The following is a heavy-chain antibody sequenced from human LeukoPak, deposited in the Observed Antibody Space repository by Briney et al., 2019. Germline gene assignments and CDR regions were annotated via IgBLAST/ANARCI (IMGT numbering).Heavy chain of an antibody. Sequence: PSETLSLTCTVSGGSISSYYWSWIRQPPGKGLEWIGYIYYSGSTNYNPSLKSRVTISEDTSKNQFSLNVRSVTAADTAVYYCARPKYGSSWYFDYWGQGTLVTVSS. J-gene: IGHJ4*02. CDR2: IYYSGST. D-gene: IGHD6-13*01. V-gene: IGHV4-59*01. CDR3: ARPKYGSSWYFDY. CDR1: GGSISSYY.